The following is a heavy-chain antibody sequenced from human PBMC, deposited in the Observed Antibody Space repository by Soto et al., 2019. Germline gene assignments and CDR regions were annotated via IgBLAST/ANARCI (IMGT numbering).Heavy chain of an antibody. J-gene: IGHJ4*02. CDR2: IHRSSNTI. V-gene: IGHV3-48*01. CDR1: GFTFSSYS. CDR3: VRDPEALDY. Sequence: EVQLVESGGGLVQPGGSLRLSCVASGFTFSSYSMNWVRQAPGKGLEWVAYIHRSSNTIYYADSVKGRFTISRDTAKNSLYLKMNSLRVEDTAVYYCVRDPEALDYWGQGTLVTVSS.